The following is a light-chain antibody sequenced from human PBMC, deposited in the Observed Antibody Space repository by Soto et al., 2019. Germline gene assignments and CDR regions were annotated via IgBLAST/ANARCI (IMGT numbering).Light chain of an antibody. CDR3: CSYAGSYTFDV. J-gene: IGLJ1*01. Sequence: QSALTQPRSVSGSPGQSVTISCTGTSSDVGGYNYVSWYQQHPGKAPKLMIYDVSKRPSGVPDRFSGSKSGNTASLTISGLQAEDEADYYCCSYAGSYTFDVFGTGTKVPVL. CDR2: DVS. V-gene: IGLV2-11*01. CDR1: SSDVGGYNY.